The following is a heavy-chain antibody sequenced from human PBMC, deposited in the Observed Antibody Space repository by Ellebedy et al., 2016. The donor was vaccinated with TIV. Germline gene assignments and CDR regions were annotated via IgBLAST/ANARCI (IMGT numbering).Heavy chain of an antibody. CDR1: GGTFSIYA. CDR2: IIPIFGTA. J-gene: IGHJ6*02. D-gene: IGHD3-22*01. CDR3: ARWSVVEGSHYGMDV. V-gene: IGHV1-69*13. Sequence: ASVKVSCKASGGTFSIYAISWVRQAPGQGLEWMGGIIPIFGTANYAQKFQGRVTITADESTSTAYMELSSLRSEDTAVYYCARWSVVEGSHYGMDVWGQGTTVTVSS.